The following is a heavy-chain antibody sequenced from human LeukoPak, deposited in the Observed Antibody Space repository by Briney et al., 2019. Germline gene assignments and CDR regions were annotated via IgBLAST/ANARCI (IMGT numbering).Heavy chain of an antibody. J-gene: IGHJ4*02. CDR2: INHSGST. CDR1: GGSFSGYY. Sequence: SETLSLTCAVYGGSFSGYYWSWIRQPPGKGLEWIGEINHSGSTNYNPSLKSRVTISVDTSKNLFSLKLSSVTAADTAVYYCARGSYPRIAAAGNFDYWGQGTLVTVSS. V-gene: IGHV4-34*01. D-gene: IGHD6-13*01. CDR3: ARGSYPRIAAAGNFDY.